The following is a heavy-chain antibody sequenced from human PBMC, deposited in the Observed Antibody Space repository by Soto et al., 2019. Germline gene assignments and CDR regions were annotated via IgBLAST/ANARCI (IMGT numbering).Heavy chain of an antibody. J-gene: IGHJ4*02. D-gene: IGHD3-9*01. Sequence: EVQLVESGGGLVQPGRSLRLSCAASGFTFDDYAMHWVRQAPGKGLEWVSGISWNSGSIGYADSVKGRFTISRDNAKNSLYLQMNRLRAEDTALYYCAKGSGYFDWLFFDYWGQGTLVTVSS. V-gene: IGHV3-9*01. CDR1: GFTFDDYA. CDR2: ISWNSGSI. CDR3: AKGSGYFDWLFFDY.